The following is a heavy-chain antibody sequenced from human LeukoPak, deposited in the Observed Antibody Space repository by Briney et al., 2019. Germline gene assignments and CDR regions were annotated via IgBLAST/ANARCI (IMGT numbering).Heavy chain of an antibody. Sequence: GSLRLSCAASGFTFSSYAMTWVRQAPGKGLEWVSSISHRGGRTYYADSVKGRFIISRDNSKNTLYLQMNSLRAEDTALYYCAKDRKAYCGGDCYRLDYWGQGTLATVSS. CDR1: GFTFSSYA. CDR3: AKDRKAYCGGDCYRLDY. D-gene: IGHD2-21*01. J-gene: IGHJ4*02. CDR2: ISHRGGRT. V-gene: IGHV3-23*01.